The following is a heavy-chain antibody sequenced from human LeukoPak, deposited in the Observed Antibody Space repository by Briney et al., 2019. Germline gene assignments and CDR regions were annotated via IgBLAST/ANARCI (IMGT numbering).Heavy chain of an antibody. CDR3: ARANYDFYYYGMDV. CDR2: IKQDGSEK. J-gene: IGHJ6*02. Sequence: GGSLRLSCAASGFTFSSYWMSWVRQAPGKGLEWVANIKQDGSEKYYVDSVKGRFTISRDNAKNSLYLQMNSLRAEDTAVYYCARANYDFYYYGMDVWGQGTTVTVSS. D-gene: IGHD3-3*01. CDR1: GFTFSSYW. V-gene: IGHV3-7*03.